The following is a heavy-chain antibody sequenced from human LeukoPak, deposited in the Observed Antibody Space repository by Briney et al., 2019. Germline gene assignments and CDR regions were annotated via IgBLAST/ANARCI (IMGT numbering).Heavy chain of an antibody. CDR2: INHSGST. V-gene: IGHV4-34*01. D-gene: IGHD6-19*01. Sequence: KPSETLSLTCAVYGGSFSGYYWSWIRQPPGKGLEWIGEINHSGSTNYNPSLKSRVTISVDTSKNHFSLKLSSVTAADTAVYYCASGWYSSYFDYWGQGTLVTVSS. CDR1: GGSFSGYY. J-gene: IGHJ4*02. CDR3: ASGWYSSYFDY.